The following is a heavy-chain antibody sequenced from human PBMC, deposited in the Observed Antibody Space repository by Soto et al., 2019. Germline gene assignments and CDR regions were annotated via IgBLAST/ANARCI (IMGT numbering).Heavy chain of an antibody. D-gene: IGHD3-22*01. CDR1: GGSISSGDYY. Sequence: QVQLQESGPGLVKPSQTLSLTCTVSGGSISSGDYYWSWIRQPPGKGLEWIGYIHNSGSTYYNPSLKSRITLSLDTSQNHFSLKLSSVTAADTAFYFCASAASSGYYLRTWGQGTLVTVSS. CDR3: ASAASSGYYLRT. V-gene: IGHV4-30-4*01. J-gene: IGHJ4*02. CDR2: IHNSGST.